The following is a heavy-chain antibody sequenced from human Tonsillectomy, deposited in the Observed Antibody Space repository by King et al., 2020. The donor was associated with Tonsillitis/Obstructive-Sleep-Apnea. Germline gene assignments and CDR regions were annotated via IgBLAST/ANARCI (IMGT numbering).Heavy chain of an antibody. CDR3: ARLVAAAGRGYNWFDP. D-gene: IGHD6-13*01. Sequence: VQLQESGPGLEKPSETLSLTCTVSGGSISSYYWSWIRQPPGKGLEWIGYIYYSGSTNYNPSLKSRVTMSVDTPKNQFSLKLSSVTAADTAVYYCARLVAAAGRGYNWFDPWGQGTLVTVSS. CDR2: IYYSGST. J-gene: IGHJ5*02. CDR1: GGSISSYY. V-gene: IGHV4-59*08.